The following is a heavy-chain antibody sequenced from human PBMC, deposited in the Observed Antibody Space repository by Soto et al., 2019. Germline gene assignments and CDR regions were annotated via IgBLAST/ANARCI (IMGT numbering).Heavy chain of an antibody. D-gene: IGHD5-12*01. Sequence: GGSLRLSCAASGFTFSSYWMSWVRQAPGKGLEWVANIKQDGSEKYYVDSVKGRFTISRDNAKNSLYLQMNSLRAEDTAVYYCARGPGGKAGYSGYADFDYWGQGTLVTVSS. CDR1: GFTFSSYW. V-gene: IGHV3-7*05. J-gene: IGHJ4*02. CDR3: ARGPGGKAGYSGYADFDY. CDR2: IKQDGSEK.